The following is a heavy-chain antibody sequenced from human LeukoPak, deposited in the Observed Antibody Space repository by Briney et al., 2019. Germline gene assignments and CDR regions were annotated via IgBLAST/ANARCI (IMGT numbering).Heavy chain of an antibody. Sequence: SETLSLTCAVYGGSFSGYYWSWIRQPPGKGLEWIGEINHSGSTNYNPSLKSRVTISVDTSKNQFSLKLSSVTAADTAVYYCARIDWNDVTPGWFDPWGQGTLVTVSS. CDR1: GGSFSGYY. V-gene: IGHV4-34*01. CDR2: INHSGST. D-gene: IGHD1-1*01. J-gene: IGHJ5*02. CDR3: ARIDWNDVTPGWFDP.